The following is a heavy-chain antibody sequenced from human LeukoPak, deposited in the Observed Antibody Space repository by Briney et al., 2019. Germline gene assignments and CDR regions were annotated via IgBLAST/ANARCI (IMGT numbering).Heavy chain of an antibody. CDR3: ARDPYYYGSRSYYGY. Sequence: GGSLRLSCAASGFTFSDYYMSWIRQAPGKGLEWVSYISSSGSTIYYADSVKGRFTISRDNARNSLYLQMNSLRAEDTAVYYCARDPYYYGSRSYYGYWGQGTLVTVSS. J-gene: IGHJ4*02. V-gene: IGHV3-11*04. CDR2: ISSSGSTI. CDR1: GFTFSDYY. D-gene: IGHD3-10*01.